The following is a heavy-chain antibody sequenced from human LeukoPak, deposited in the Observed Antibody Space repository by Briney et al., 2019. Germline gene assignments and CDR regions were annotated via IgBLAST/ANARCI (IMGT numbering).Heavy chain of an antibody. J-gene: IGHJ4*02. V-gene: IGHV3-30*03. D-gene: IGHD4-17*01. CDR3: ARNRGDPSYFDY. CDR2: ISYDGSNK. CDR1: RFTFSNYG. Sequence: GGSLRLSCAASRFTFSNYGMHWVRQAPGKGLEWVAIISYDGSNKYYADSVKGRFTISRDNSKNTLYLQMNSLRAEDTAVYYCARNRGDPSYFDYWGQGTLVTVSS.